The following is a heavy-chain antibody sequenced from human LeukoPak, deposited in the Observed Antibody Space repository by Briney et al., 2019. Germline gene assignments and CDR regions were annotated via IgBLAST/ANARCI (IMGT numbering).Heavy chain of an antibody. D-gene: IGHD3-10*01. CDR3: ARGRYYGSGSYHFDY. J-gene: IGHJ4*02. CDR1: GGSFSGYY. CDR2: INHSGST. Sequence: SETLSLTCAVYGGSFSGYYWSWIRQPPGKGLEWIGEINHSGSTNYNPSLKSRVTISVDTSKNQFSLKLSSVTAADTAVYYCARGRYYGSGSYHFDYWGQGTLVTVPS. V-gene: IGHV4-34*01.